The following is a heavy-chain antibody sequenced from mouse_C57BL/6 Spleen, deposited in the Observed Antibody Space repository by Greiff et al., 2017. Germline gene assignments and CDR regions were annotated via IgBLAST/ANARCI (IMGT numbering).Heavy chain of an antibody. CDR2: IDPSDSYT. CDR1: GYTFTSYW. J-gene: IGHJ2*01. Sequence: VKLQQPGAELVMPGASVKLSCKASGYTFTSYWMHWVKQRPGQGLEWIGEIDPSDSYTNYNQKFKGKSTLTVDKSSSTAYMQLSSLTSEDSAVYYCARGTTVVAGYYFDYWGQGTTLTVSS. CDR3: ARGTTVVAGYYFDY. V-gene: IGHV1-69*01. D-gene: IGHD1-1*01.